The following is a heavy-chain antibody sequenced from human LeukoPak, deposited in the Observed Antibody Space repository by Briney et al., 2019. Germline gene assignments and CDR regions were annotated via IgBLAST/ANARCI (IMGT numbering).Heavy chain of an antibody. CDR3: AKGLKATVTWYYYGMDV. J-gene: IGHJ6*02. V-gene: IGHV3-23*01. D-gene: IGHD4-17*01. Sequence: GGSLRLSCAASGVTFSDYYMSWIRQAPGKGLEWVSAISGSGGSTYYADSVKGRFTISRDNSKNTLYLQMNSLRAEDTAVYYCAKGLKATVTWYYYGMDVWGQGTTVTVSS. CDR2: ISGSGGST. CDR1: GVTFSDYY.